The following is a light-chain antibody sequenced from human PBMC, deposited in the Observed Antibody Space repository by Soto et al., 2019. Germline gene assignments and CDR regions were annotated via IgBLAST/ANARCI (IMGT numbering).Light chain of an antibody. V-gene: IGKV3-15*01. CDR1: QSVSSN. CDR3: QQYNNWPSLT. Sequence: EIVMTQSPATLSVSPGERATLSCRASQSVSSNLAWYQQKPGQAPRLLMYGASTRATGIPARFSGSGSGTEFTLTNSSLQSEDFAVYYCQQYNNWPSLTFGGGTKVEIK. CDR2: GAS. J-gene: IGKJ4*01.